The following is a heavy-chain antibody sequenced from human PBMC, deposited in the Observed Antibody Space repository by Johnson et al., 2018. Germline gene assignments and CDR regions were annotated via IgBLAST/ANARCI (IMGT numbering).Heavy chain of an antibody. CDR2: ISGSGGST. D-gene: IGHD3-22*01. V-gene: IGHV3-23*01. CDR1: GFTFSSYA. Sequence: VQLQESGGGLVKPGGSLRLSCAASGFTFSSYAMSWVRQAPGKGLEWVSAISGSGGSTYYADSVKGRFTISRDNSKNTLYLQMNSLSAEDTAGYYCAKGHRNSYYYSSGYYYNAGAAWGQGTMVTVSS. J-gene: IGHJ3*01. CDR3: AKGHRNSYYYSSGYYYNAGAA.